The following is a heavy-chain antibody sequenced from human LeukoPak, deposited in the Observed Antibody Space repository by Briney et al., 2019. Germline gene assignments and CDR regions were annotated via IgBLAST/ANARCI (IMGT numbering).Heavy chain of an antibody. Sequence: SETLSLTCTLSGGSVTSSSFYWAWIRQPPGKGLECIGTINYNGITYYNSPLKSRVTISVDTSKNQFSLKLNSVTAADTAVYFCAKSGPAAGRPDAFDIWGQGTMVTVSS. CDR3: AKSGPAAGRPDAFDI. V-gene: IGHV4-39*07. D-gene: IGHD2-2*01. CDR1: GGSVTSSSFY. CDR2: INYNGIT. J-gene: IGHJ3*02.